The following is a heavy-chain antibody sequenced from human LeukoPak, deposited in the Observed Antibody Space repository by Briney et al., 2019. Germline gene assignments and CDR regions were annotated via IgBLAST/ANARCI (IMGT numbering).Heavy chain of an antibody. J-gene: IGHJ4*02. CDR3: ARVDWNFP. D-gene: IGHD1-7*01. Sequence: SETLSLTCAVYGESFSGYYGSWIRQPPGKGLEWIGEINHSGSTNYNPSLKSRVTISVDTSKNQFSLKLSSVTAADTAVYYCARVDWNFPWGQGTLVTVSS. CDR2: INHSGST. CDR1: GESFSGYY. V-gene: IGHV4-34*01.